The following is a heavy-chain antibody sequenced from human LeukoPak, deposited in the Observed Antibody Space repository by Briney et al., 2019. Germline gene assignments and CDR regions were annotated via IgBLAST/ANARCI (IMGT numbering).Heavy chain of an antibody. Sequence: GGSLRLSCAASGFTFSNYAMTWVRQAPGKGLEWVSVISGSGSNTDYADSVKGRFTISRDNSKNTLSLQMNSLRAEDTAIYYCANHAYHYYFDYWGQGTLVTVSS. V-gene: IGHV3-23*01. CDR3: ANHAYHYYFDY. J-gene: IGHJ4*02. CDR2: ISGSGSNT. D-gene: IGHD1-14*01. CDR1: GFTFSNYA.